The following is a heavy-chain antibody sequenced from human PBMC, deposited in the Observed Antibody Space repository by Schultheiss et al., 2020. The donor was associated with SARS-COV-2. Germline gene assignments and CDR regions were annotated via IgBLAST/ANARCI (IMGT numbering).Heavy chain of an antibody. J-gene: IGHJ6*02. CDR3: ARIGIAVAGTGDV. Sequence: TLSLTCTVSGGSISSYYWSWIRQPPGKALEWLARIDWDDDKYYSTSLKTRLTISKDTSKNQVVLTMTNMDPVDTATYYCARIGIAVAGTGDVWGQGTTVTVSS. D-gene: IGHD6-19*01. CDR2: IDWDDDK. V-gene: IGHV2-70*11. CDR1: GGSISSYY.